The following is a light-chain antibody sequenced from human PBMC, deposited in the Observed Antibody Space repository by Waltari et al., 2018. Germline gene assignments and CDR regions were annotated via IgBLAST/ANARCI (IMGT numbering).Light chain of an antibody. J-gene: IGLJ3*02. Sequence: QSALTQPASVSGSPGQSTTISCPGTSSDVGGYNYVSWYQQRPGKAPKLMIYDVSKRPSGVSDRFSGSKSGNTASLTISGLQAEDEADYYCCSYAGTSTLVFGGGTKLTVL. CDR2: DVS. V-gene: IGLV2-23*02. CDR1: SSDVGGYNY. CDR3: CSYAGTSTLV.